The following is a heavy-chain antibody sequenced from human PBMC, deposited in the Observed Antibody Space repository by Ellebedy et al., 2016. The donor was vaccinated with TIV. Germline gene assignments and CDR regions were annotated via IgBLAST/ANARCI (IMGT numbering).Heavy chain of an antibody. V-gene: IGHV1-69*13. CDR1: GGTFSSYA. D-gene: IGHD5-12*01. CDR3: ARGAAVATIRLYYYYGMDV. J-gene: IGHJ6*02. Sequence: ASVKVSXXASGGTFSSYAISWVRQAPGQGLEWMGGIIPIFGTANYAQKFQGRVTITADESTSTAYMELSSLRSKDTAVYYCARGAAVATIRLYYYYGMDVWGQGTTVTVSS. CDR2: IIPIFGTA.